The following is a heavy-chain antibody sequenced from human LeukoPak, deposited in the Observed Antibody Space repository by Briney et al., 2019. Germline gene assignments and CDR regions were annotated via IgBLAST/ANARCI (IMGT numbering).Heavy chain of an antibody. V-gene: IGHV5-51*01. J-gene: IGHJ3*02. D-gene: IGHD3-22*01. CDR1: GYSFTSYW. CDR3: ARRYYYDSSGYYGTHDAFDI. Sequence: GESLKISCKGSGYSFTSYWIGWVRRMPGKGLEWMGIIYLGDSDTRHSPSFQGQVTISADKSISTAYLQWSSLKASDTAMYYCARRYYYDSSGYYGTHDAFDIWGQGTMVTVSS. CDR2: IYLGDSDT.